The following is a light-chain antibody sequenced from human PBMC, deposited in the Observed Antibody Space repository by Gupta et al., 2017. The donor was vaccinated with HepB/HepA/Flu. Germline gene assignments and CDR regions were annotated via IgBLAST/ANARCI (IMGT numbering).Light chain of an antibody. J-gene: IGKJ1*01. CDR3: QQDGSSPWT. Sequence: IVSTQSPGTLSLSPGERASFTCRASQSVRSSYLDWYQQKPGQAPRLLIYGASSRATGVPDRFSGSGSGTDFTLTISRLEPEDFAVYYCQQDGSSPWTFGEGTKVEIK. CDR2: GAS. V-gene: IGKV3-20*01. CDR1: QSVRSSY.